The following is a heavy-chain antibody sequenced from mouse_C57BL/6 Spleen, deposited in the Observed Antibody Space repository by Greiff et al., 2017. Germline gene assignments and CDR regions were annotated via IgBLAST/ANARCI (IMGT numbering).Heavy chain of an antibody. Sequence: EVMLVESGEGLVKPGGSLKLSCAASGFTFSSYAMSWVRQTPEKRLEWVAYISSGGDYSYYADTVKGRFTISRDNARNTCYLQMSSLTSEDTAMYYCTRDWGITTGLYYALDYWGQGPSVTVSS. D-gene: IGHD1-1*01. CDR3: TRDWGITTGLYYALDY. CDR1: GFTFSSYA. J-gene: IGHJ4*01. CDR2: ISSGGDYS. V-gene: IGHV5-9-1*02.